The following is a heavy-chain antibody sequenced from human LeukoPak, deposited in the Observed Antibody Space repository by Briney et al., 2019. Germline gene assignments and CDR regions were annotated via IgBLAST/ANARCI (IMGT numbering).Heavy chain of an antibody. V-gene: IGHV4-59*01. CDR3: AKASWVSNADAVL. CDR1: GGSISSYY. CDR2: IYYSGST. D-gene: IGHD1-1*01. J-gene: IGHJ4*02. Sequence: SETPSLTCTVSGGSISSYYWSWIRQPPGKGLEWIGYIYYSGSTNYNPSLKSRVTISVDTSKNQFSLKLSSVTAADTAVYYCAKASWVSNADAVLWGQGTVVTVSS.